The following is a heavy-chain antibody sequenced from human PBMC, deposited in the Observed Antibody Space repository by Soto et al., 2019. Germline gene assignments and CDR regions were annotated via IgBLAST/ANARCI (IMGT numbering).Heavy chain of an antibody. CDR2: MNPNSGNT. D-gene: IGHD6-6*01. J-gene: IGHJ4*02. CDR1: GYTFTSYD. CDR3: ERAWARRTAARRGY. Sequence: ASVKVSCKASGYTFTSYDINWVRQATGQGLEWMGWMNPNSGNTGYAQRFQGRVTMTRNTSISTAYMELSSLRSEDTAVYYCERAWARRTAARRGYWGQGTLVTVSS. V-gene: IGHV1-8*01.